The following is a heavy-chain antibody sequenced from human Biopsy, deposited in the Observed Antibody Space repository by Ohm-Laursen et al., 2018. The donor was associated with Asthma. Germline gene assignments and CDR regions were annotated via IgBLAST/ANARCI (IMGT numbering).Heavy chain of an antibody. D-gene: IGHD3-3*01. Sequence: LRLSCTASGFTFRSYAMHWVRQAPGKGLEWVAVGGSYYDGGLKYYADSVNGRFTVSRDDSKNTLYLQMNSLRPDDTAVYYCARDVMEWYLPAFDIWGQGTTVTV. CDR2: GGSYYDGGLK. V-gene: IGHV3-30-3*01. CDR3: ARDVMEWYLPAFDI. J-gene: IGHJ6*02. CDR1: GFTFRSYA.